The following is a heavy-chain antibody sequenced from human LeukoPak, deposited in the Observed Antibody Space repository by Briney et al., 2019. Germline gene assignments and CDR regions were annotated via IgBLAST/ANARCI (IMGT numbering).Heavy chain of an antibody. Sequence: SETLSLTCTVSGYSISSGYYWGWIRQPPGKGLEWIGSGYHIGSTYFNPSLRSRVTILIDIFKNQFSLKMSSVTAADTAIYYCARDESGRPLGHWGQGTLVTVFS. V-gene: IGHV4-38-2*02. CDR1: GYSISSGYY. CDR2: GYHIGST. CDR3: ARDESGRPLGH. D-gene: IGHD6-6*01. J-gene: IGHJ4*02.